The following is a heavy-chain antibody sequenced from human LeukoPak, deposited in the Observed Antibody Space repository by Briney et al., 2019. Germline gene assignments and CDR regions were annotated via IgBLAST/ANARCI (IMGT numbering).Heavy chain of an antibody. Sequence: GGSLRLSCAAAGFTFSSYGMHWVRQAPGKGLEWVAFIRYDGSNKCYADSVKGRSTISRDNSKNTLYLQMNSLRAEDTAVYYCAKVYGDYGYYYYYMDVWGKGTTVTVSS. CDR2: IRYDGSNK. V-gene: IGHV3-30*02. J-gene: IGHJ6*03. CDR3: AKVYGDYGYYYYYMDV. D-gene: IGHD4-17*01. CDR1: GFTFSSYG.